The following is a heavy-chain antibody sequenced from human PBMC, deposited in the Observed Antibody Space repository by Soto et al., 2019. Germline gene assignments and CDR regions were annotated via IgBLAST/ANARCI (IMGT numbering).Heavy chain of an antibody. CDR3: ARAACSSTSCYNYYVYGMDV. J-gene: IGHJ6*02. V-gene: IGHV1-3*01. CDR1: GYTFTTYS. CDR2: IHAGNGNT. Sequence: QVQLVQSGPEMKKPGASVKLSCKASGYTFTTYSMHWVRQAPGQRLEWMGWIHAGNGNTEHSQKFQGRVTITRDTSASTAYLELGSLRSEDTAVYYCARAACSSTSCYNYYVYGMDVWGQGTAVTVS. D-gene: IGHD2-2*01.